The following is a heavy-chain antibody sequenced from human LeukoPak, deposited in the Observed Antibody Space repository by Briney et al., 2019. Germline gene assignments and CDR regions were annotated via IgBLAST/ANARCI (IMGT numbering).Heavy chain of an antibody. CDR1: GFTFGDYA. CDR3: TRSLVVVAAYFDY. J-gene: IGHJ4*02. D-gene: IGHD2-15*01. V-gene: IGHV3-49*04. CDR2: IRSKAYGGTT. Sequence: GRSLRLSCTASGFTFGDYAMSWVRQAPGKGLEWVGFIRSKAYGGTTEYAASVKGRFTISRDDSKSIAYLLMNSLKTEDTAVYYCTRSLVVVAAYFDYWGQGTLVTVSS.